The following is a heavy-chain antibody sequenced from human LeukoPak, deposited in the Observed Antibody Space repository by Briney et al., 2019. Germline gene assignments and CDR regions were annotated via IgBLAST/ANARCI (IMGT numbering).Heavy chain of an antibody. D-gene: IGHD3-22*01. Sequence: GGSLRLSCAASGFTFSNAWMSWVRQAPGKGLEWVGRIKSKTDGGTTDYAAPVKGRFTISRDDSKNTLYLQMNSLKTEDTAVYYCTTDQRDYYDSSGYNRERGQGTLVTVSS. V-gene: IGHV3-15*01. J-gene: IGHJ4*02. CDR2: IKSKTDGGTT. CDR1: GFTFSNAW. CDR3: TTDQRDYYDSSGYNRE.